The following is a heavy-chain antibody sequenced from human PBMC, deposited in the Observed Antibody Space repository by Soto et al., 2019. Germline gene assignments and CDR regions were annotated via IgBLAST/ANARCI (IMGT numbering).Heavy chain of an antibody. D-gene: IGHD6-13*01. Sequence: QVQLVQSGAEVKKPGASVKVSCKASGYTFTSYDINWVRQATGQGLEWMGWMNPNSGNTGYAQKFQGRVTMTRNTSRSTAYMELSSLRSEDTAVYYCARSGSSWYVGIYYYYYGMDVWGQGTTVTVSS. CDR2: MNPNSGNT. CDR3: ARSGSSWYVGIYYYYYGMDV. CDR1: GYTFTSYD. J-gene: IGHJ6*02. V-gene: IGHV1-8*01.